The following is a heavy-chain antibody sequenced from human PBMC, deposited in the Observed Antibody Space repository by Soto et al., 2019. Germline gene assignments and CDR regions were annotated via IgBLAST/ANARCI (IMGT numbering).Heavy chain of an antibody. J-gene: IGHJ4*02. CDR3: VRVAYGDLGG. D-gene: IGHD4-17*01. V-gene: IGHV3-74*01. CDR1: GFTFSSYW. CDR2: IKSDGSDT. Sequence: EVQLVESVGGLVQPGGSLRLSCAASGFTFSSYWMHWVRQAPGKGLVWVSRIKSDGSDTSYADSVKGRFTISRDNAKNPLYLQMSRLSAEYTAVYYCVRVAYGDLGGWGQGTLVTVSS.